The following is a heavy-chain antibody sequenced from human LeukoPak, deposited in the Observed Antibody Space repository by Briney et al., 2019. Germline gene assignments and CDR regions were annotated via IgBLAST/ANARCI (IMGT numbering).Heavy chain of an antibody. V-gene: IGHV4-39*07. J-gene: IGHJ6*03. CDR3: ARTTEGGYTYGHFYYYYMDV. CDR2: IYYSGST. Sequence: SETLSLTCTVSGGSISSSSYYWGWIRQPPGKGLEWIGSIYYSGSTYYNPSLKSRVTISVDTSKNQFSLKLGSVTAADTAVYYCARTTEGGYTYGHFYYYYMDVWGKGTTVTISS. CDR1: GGSISSSSYY. D-gene: IGHD5-18*01.